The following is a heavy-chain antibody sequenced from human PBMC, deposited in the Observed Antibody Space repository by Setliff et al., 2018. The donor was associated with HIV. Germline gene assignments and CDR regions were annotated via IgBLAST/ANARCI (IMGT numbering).Heavy chain of an antibody. V-gene: IGHV3-7*01. Sequence: SGGSLRLSCAASGFAFSGFWMSWARQAPGEGLQWVANIDQDGNKKYYVGSVKGRFTISRDNSKNTLYLQMNSLRAEDTAVYYCAKTTTAYYYYYMDVWGKGTTVTVSS. CDR2: IDQDGNKK. CDR3: AKTTTAYYYYYMDV. J-gene: IGHJ6*03. CDR1: GFAFSGFW. D-gene: IGHD4-17*01.